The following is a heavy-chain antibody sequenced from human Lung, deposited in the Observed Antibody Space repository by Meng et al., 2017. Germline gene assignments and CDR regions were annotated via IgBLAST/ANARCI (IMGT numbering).Heavy chain of an antibody. V-gene: IGHV3-23*01. D-gene: IGHD6-13*01. CDR3: AKEEAAIGSPLFDH. CDR1: GFTFQNFA. CDR2: IPSGGGDT. J-gene: IGHJ4*02. Sequence: GGSLTLSCGASGFTFQNFAMCWVRQAPGTGPQWVSGIPSGGGDTSYAESVKGRFTISRDNSMNMVYLQTSSLRAEDTGMYYCAKEEAAIGSPLFDHWGQGRLVTVSS.